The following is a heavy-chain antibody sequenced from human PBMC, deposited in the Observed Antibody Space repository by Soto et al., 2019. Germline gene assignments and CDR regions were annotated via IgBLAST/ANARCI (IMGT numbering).Heavy chain of an antibody. D-gene: IGHD1-1*01. CDR2: IKQDGSYK. V-gene: IGHV3-7*01. CDR3: ARGGLEPFDY. J-gene: IGHJ4*02. Sequence: GGSLRLSCAASGFTFSSYWMSWVRQAPGKGLEWVANIKQDGSYKNYADFVEGRFTISRDDAKSELYLHMDRLRAEDTAVYYCARGGLEPFDYLGQGALVTVSS. CDR1: GFTFSSYW.